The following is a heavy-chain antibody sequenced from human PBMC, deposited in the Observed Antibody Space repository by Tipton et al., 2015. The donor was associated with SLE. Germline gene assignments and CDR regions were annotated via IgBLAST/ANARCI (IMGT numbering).Heavy chain of an antibody. CDR2: IQFDESKK. J-gene: IGHJ4*02. D-gene: IGHD1-1*01. V-gene: IGHV3-30*02. Sequence: SLRLSCAASGFHFSSNGMHWVRQAPGKGLEWVAFIQFDESKKYYANSVKGRFTTSRDNSKNTLYLQMNSLRAEDTAVYYCAKGGTILDYWGQGTLVTVSS. CDR3: AKGGTILDY. CDR1: GFHFSSNG.